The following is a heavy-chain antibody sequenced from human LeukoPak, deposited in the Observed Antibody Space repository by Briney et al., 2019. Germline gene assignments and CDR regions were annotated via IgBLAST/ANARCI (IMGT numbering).Heavy chain of an antibody. J-gene: IGHJ4*02. CDR2: IVVGSGNT. CDR1: GFTFTSSA. Sequence: SVKVSCKASGFTFTSSAVQWVRQARGQRLEWIGWIVVGSGNTNYAQKFQERVTITRDMSTSTAYMELSGLRSEDTAVYYCARGGGYSSSWSYWGQGTLVTVSS. D-gene: IGHD6-13*01. CDR3: ARGGGYSSSWSY. V-gene: IGHV1-58*01.